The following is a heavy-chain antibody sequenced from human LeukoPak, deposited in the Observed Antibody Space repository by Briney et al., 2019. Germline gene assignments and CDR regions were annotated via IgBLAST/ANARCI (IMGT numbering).Heavy chain of an antibody. J-gene: IGHJ5*02. CDR1: GGSISSYF. D-gene: IGHD1-26*01. CDR2: IYYSGST. CDR3: ARGYLDWFDP. V-gene: IGHV4-59*01. Sequence: SETLSLTCTVSGGSISSYFWTWIRQPPGKGLEWIVYIYYSGSTSYNPSLKSRVTMSVDTSKNQFSLNLNSVTAADTAVYYCARGYLDWFDPWGQGTLVTVSS.